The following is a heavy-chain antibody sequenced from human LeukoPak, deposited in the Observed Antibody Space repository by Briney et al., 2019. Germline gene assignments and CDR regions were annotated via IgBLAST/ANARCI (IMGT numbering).Heavy chain of an antibody. Sequence: GVCLKISCKVSGYSFSSNWIGCVRQMPEKCLEWMGIIYPGVSDTRYSPSFQGQVTISADKSISTAYLQWSSLKSSDTAMYYCARGSGSYRIYDYWGQGTLVTVSS. D-gene: IGHD1-26*01. CDR1: GYSFSSNW. CDR3: ARGSGSYRIYDY. CDR2: IYPGVSDT. J-gene: IGHJ4*02. V-gene: IGHV5-51*01.